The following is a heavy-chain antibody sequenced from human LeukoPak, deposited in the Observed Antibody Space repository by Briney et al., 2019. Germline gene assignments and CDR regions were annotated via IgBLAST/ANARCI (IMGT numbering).Heavy chain of an antibody. CDR2: INPNSGGA. Sequence: ASVKVSCKASGYTFTGYYMHWVRPAPGQGLEGMGWINPNSGGADYAQKFQGRVTMTRDTSISTAYMELSRLRSDDTAVYYCARAEWLVSPFDYWGQGTLVTVSS. J-gene: IGHJ4*02. D-gene: IGHD6-19*01. CDR1: GYTFTGYY. V-gene: IGHV1-2*02. CDR3: ARAEWLVSPFDY.